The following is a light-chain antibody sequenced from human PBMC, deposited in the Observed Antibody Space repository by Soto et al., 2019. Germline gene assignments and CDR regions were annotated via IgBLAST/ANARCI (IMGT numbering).Light chain of an antibody. J-gene: IGLJ2*01. CDR3: QVWDRSRDPRVV. CDR1: NIGTKS. CDR2: YDS. V-gene: IGLV3-21*04. Sequence: SYELTQPPSVSVAPGKTARISCERNNIGTKSVHWYQQKPGQAPVLVIYYDSARPSGIPERFSGSNAGNTATVTISTVEAGDEADYYCQVWDRSRDPRVVFGGGTKLTVL.